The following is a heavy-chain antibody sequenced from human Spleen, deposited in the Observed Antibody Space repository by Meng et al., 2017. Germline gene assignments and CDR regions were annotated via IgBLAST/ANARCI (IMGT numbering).Heavy chain of an antibody. CDR2: IYYSGST. CDR1: CGSISSGGYY. Sequence: QVQLQESGPGLVKHSQTLSLTCPVSCGSISSGGYYWSWIRQHPGKGLEWIGYIYYSGSTYYNPSLKSRVTISVDTSKNQFSLKLSSVTAADTAVYYCAREIIVVVPAASYAFDPWGQGTLVTVSS. D-gene: IGHD2-2*01. CDR3: AREIIVVVPAASYAFDP. V-gene: IGHV4-31*03. J-gene: IGHJ5*02.